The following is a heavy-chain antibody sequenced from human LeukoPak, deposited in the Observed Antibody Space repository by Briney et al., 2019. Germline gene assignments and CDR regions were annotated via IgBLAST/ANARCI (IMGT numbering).Heavy chain of an antibody. CDR1: GFTFSSYS. V-gene: IGHV3-21*01. CDR2: ISSSSSYI. D-gene: IGHD5-24*01. Sequence: GRSLRLSCAASGFTFSSYSMNWISQAAGKWLEWVSSISSSSSYIYYADSVKGRFTISRDNAKNSLYLQMNSRRAEDTAVYYCARVGGGGYNYEAFDIWGQGTMVTVSS. J-gene: IGHJ3*02. CDR3: ARVGGGGYNYEAFDI.